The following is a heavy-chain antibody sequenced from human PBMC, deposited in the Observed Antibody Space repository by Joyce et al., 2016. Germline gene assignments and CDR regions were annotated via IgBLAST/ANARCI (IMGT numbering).Heavy chain of an antibody. CDR3: ARSAVRGTLSPFFDY. CDR2: INPEDSNT. D-gene: IGHD3-16*01. J-gene: IGHJ4*02. V-gene: IGHV5-51*01. Sequence: EVQLVQSGGEVKKPGESLKISCKGVGYSFTSYWLGWVRQMPGKGLELRGSINPEDSNTRYSPSFQAQVTISVDRSIKTAHLRWGSLRASDTAIYYCARSAVRGTLSPFFDYWGQGSLVTVSS. CDR1: GYSFTSYW.